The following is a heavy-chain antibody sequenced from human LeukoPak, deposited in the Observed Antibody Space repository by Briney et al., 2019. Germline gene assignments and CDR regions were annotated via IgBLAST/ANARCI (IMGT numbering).Heavy chain of an antibody. V-gene: IGHV4-59*01. Sequence: SETLSLTCTVSGGSISSYYWNWSRQPPGKGLEWIGFIYYSGSTNYNPSLKSRVTMSVDTSKNQFSLKVNSVTAADTAVYYCAGNSWEAGMEVWGQGTTVTVSS. CDR1: GGSISSYY. D-gene: IGHD1-26*01. CDR2: IYYSGST. CDR3: AGNSWEAGMEV. J-gene: IGHJ6*02.